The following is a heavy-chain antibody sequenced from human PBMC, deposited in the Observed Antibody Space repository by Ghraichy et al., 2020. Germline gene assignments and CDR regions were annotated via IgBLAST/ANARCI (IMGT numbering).Heavy chain of an antibody. Sequence: GGSLRLSCAASGFTFSSYAMSWVRQAPGKGLEWVSAISGSGGSTYYADSVKGRFTISRDNSKNTLYLQMNSLRAEDTAVYYCAKRYSSGYYFIPDYFDYWGQGTLVTVSS. CDR2: ISGSGGST. CDR1: GFTFSSYA. CDR3: AKRYSSGYYFIPDYFDY. D-gene: IGHD3-22*01. J-gene: IGHJ4*01. V-gene: IGHV3-23*01.